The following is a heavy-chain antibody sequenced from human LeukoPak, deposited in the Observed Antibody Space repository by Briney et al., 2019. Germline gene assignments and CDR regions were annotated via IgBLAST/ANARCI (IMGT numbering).Heavy chain of an antibody. Sequence: PGGSLRLSCAASGFTFSSYWMSWVRQAPGKGLEWVANIKHDGSEKYYVDSVKGRFTISRDNAKNSLYLQMNSLRAEDTAVYYCARDPGYCSGGSCYRSYDYWGQGTLVTVSS. CDR2: IKHDGSEK. D-gene: IGHD2-15*01. J-gene: IGHJ4*02. CDR3: ARDPGYCSGGSCYRSYDY. CDR1: GFTFSSYW. V-gene: IGHV3-7*01.